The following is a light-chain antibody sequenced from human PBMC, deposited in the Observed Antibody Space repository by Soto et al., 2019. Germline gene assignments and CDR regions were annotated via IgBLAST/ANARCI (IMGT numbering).Light chain of an antibody. J-gene: IGLJ1*01. CDR3: TSYTSSSTLYV. CDR1: SSDVGGYNY. Sequence: QSVLTQPASVSGSPGQSITISCTGTSSDVGGYNYVSWYQQNPGKAPKLMIYDVSNRPSGVSNRFSGSKSGNTASLTISGLQAEDEADDYCTSYTSSSTLYVFATGTKLTVL. CDR2: DVS. V-gene: IGLV2-14*01.